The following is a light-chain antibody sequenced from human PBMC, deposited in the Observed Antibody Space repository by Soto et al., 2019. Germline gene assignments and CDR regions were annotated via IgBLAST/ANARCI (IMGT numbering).Light chain of an antibody. J-gene: IGLJ1*01. Sequence: QSALTQPASVSGSPGQSITISCTGTTSDVGGYNYVTWYQQYPGQAPKLLIYGNNNRPSGVPDRFSGSKSGTSASLAITGLQSQDEADYYCQSYDSSLSGYVFGTGTKVTVL. V-gene: IGLV2-14*03. CDR3: QSYDSSLSGYV. CDR1: TSDVGGYNY. CDR2: GNN.